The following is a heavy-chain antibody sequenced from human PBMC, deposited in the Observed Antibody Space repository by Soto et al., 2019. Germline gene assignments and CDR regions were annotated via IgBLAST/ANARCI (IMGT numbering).Heavy chain of an antibody. V-gene: IGHV1-3*05. D-gene: IGHD3-10*01. J-gene: IGHJ5*02. CDR1: GYTFTSYA. CDR2: INAGNGNT. Sequence: QGQLVQSGAEEKKPWASVKVSCKASGYTFTSYAMLWVRQAPGQRLEWMGWINAGNGNTKYSPKFQGRVTITRDTSAITAYMELSSLRSEDTAVYSCARDFTDGSGASWAQGTLVTVSS. CDR3: ARDFTDGSGAS.